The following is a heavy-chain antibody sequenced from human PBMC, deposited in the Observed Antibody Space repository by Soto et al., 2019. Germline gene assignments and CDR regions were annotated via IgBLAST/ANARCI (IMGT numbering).Heavy chain of an antibody. Sequence: SVKVSCKASGGTFSSYAISWVRQAPGQGLEWMGGIIPIFGTANYAQEFQGRVTITADKSTSTAYMELSSLRSEDTAVYYCARDPGIDYYYYGMDVWGQGTTVTVSS. CDR2: IIPIFGTA. J-gene: IGHJ6*02. D-gene: IGHD2-21*01. CDR1: GGTFSSYA. CDR3: ARDPGIDYYYYGMDV. V-gene: IGHV1-69*06.